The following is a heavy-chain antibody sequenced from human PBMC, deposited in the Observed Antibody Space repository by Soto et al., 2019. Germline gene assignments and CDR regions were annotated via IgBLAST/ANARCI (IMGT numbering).Heavy chain of an antibody. CDR2: IYYSGST. J-gene: IGHJ5*02. D-gene: IGHD3-10*01. V-gene: IGHV4-39*07. CDR3: ALLWFGESKGGCWFDP. Sequence: SSETLSLTCTVSGGSISSSSYYWGWIRQPPGKGLEWIGSIYYSGSTNYNPSLKSRVTISVDTSKNQFSLKLSSVTAADTAVYYCALLWFGESKGGCWFDPWGQGTLVTVSS. CDR1: GGSISSSSYY.